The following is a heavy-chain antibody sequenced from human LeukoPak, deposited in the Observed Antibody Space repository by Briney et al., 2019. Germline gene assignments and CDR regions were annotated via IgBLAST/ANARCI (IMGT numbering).Heavy chain of an antibody. CDR3: ARPTSKLGSFDY. D-gene: IGHD2/OR15-2a*01. J-gene: IGHJ4*02. CDR1: GGSISSSNYY. CDR2: IYYSGST. Sequence: SETLSLTCIVSGGSISSSNYYWGWIRQPPGKGLEWIGTIYYSGSTYYNPSLKSRITISVDTSKNQFSLKMRSVTAADTAVYYCARPTSKLGSFDYWGQGTLVTVSS. V-gene: IGHV4-39*01.